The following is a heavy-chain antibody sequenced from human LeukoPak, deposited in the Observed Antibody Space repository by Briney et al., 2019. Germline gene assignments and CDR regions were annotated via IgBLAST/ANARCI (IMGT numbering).Heavy chain of an antibody. D-gene: IGHD3-10*01. CDR2: IWYDGSNK. Sequence: GGSLRLSCAASGFTFSSYGMHWVRQAPGKGLEWVAVIWYDGSNKYYADSVKGRFTISRDNSKYTLYLQMNSLRAEDTAVYYCARSMVRGVILSPYWGQGTLVTVSS. J-gene: IGHJ4*02. CDR3: ARSMVRGVILSPY. V-gene: IGHV3-33*01. CDR1: GFTFSSYG.